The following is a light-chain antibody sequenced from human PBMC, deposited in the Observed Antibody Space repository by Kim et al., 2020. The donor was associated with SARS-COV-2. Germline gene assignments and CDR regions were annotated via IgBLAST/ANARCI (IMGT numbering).Light chain of an antibody. CDR1: QGISNH. V-gene: IGKV1-27*01. CDR3: QKYNSAPLT. Sequence: ASVGDRVTSTCRASQGISNHLAWYQQKPGKVPKLLIYAASTLQSGVPSRFSGSGSGTDFTITISSLQPEDVATYYCQKYNSAPLTFGGGTKVDIK. J-gene: IGKJ4*01. CDR2: AAS.